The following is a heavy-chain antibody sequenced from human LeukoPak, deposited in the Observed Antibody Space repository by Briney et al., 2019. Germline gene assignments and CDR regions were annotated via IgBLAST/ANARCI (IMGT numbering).Heavy chain of an antibody. CDR3: AKVGSSSSFG. D-gene: IGHD6-6*01. CDR2: ISYDGSNK. CDR1: GFTFSSYG. V-gene: IGHV3-30*18. Sequence: GGSLRLSCAASGFTFSSYGMHWVRQAPGKGLEWVAVISYDGSNKYCADSVKGRFTISRDNSKNTLYLQMNSLRAEDTAVYYCAKVGSSSSFGWGQGTLVTVSS. J-gene: IGHJ4*02.